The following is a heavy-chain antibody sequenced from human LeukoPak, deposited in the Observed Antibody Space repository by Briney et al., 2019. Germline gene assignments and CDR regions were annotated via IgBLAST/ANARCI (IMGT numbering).Heavy chain of an antibody. J-gene: IGHJ4*02. CDR1: GFTFSTFW. D-gene: IGHD6-13*01. CDR3: ARGGIAAAGYGV. Sequence: PGGSLRLSCAASGFTFSTFWMHWVRQAPGKGLEWVANIKHDGTEKHYVDSVRGRFTISRDNAKNSLYLQMNSLRAEDTAVYYCARGGIAAAGYGVWGQGTLVTVSS. CDR2: IKHDGTEK. V-gene: IGHV3-7*01.